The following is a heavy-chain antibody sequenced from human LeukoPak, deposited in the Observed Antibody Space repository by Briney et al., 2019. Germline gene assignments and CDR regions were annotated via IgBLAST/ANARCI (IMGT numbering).Heavy chain of an antibody. Sequence: PSETLSLTCNVSGGSISSGGYYWSWIRQPPGKGLEWIGNIYHSGSIYNNPSLKSRVTISVDRSKNQFSLRLSSVTAADTAVYFCAGGSRPFDYWGQGTLVTVSS. CDR2: IYHSGSI. D-gene: IGHD1-26*01. J-gene: IGHJ4*02. CDR1: GGSISSGGYY. V-gene: IGHV4-30-2*01. CDR3: AGGSRPFDY.